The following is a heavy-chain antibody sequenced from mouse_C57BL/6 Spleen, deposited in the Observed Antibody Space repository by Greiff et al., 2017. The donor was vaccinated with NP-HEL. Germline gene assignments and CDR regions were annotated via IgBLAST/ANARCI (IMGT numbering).Heavy chain of an antibody. D-gene: IGHD1-1*01. V-gene: IGHV1-64*01. Sequence: QVQLKQPGAELVKPGASVKLSCKASGYTFTSYWMHWVKQRPGQGLEWIGMIHPNSGSTNYNEKFKSKATLTVDKSSSTAYMQLSSLTSEDSAVYYCARGPHYYGSSYVDYWGQGTTLTVSS. CDR1: GYTFTSYW. J-gene: IGHJ2*01. CDR2: IHPNSGST. CDR3: ARGPHYYGSSYVDY.